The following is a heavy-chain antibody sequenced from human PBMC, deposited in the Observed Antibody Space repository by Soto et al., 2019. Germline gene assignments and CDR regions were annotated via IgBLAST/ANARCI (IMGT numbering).Heavy chain of an antibody. D-gene: IGHD6-13*01. Sequence: EVQLVESGGGLVKPGGSLRLSCAASGVTFSSYSMNWVRQAPGKGLEWVSSISSSSSYIYYADSVKGRFTISRDNAKKSLYLQMNSLRAEDTAVYYCARDPYSSRWIGYCMDVWGQGTTVTVSS. J-gene: IGHJ6*02. CDR2: ISSSSSYI. CDR1: GVTFSSYS. V-gene: IGHV3-21*01. CDR3: ARDPYSSRWIGYCMDV.